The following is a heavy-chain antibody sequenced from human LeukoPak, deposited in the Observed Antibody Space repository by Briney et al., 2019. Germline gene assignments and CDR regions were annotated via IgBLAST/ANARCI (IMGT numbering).Heavy chain of an antibody. J-gene: IGHJ4*02. CDR3: ANDALAVADSSGGFDY. V-gene: IGHV3-30*18. CDR1: GFTFSSYG. CDR2: ISYDGSNK. D-gene: IGHD6-19*01. Sequence: GRSLRLSCAASGFTFSSYGMHWVRQAPGKGLEWVAVISYDGSNKYYADSVKGQFTISRDNSKNTLYLQMNSLRAEDTAVYYCANDALAVADSSGGFDYWGQGTLVTVSS.